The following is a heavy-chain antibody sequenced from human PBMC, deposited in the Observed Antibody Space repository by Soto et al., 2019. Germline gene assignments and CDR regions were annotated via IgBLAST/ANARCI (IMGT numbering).Heavy chain of an antibody. D-gene: IGHD6-13*01. CDR1: GFTFSSYG. V-gene: IGHV3-30*18. Sequence: GGSLRLSCAASGFTFSSYGMHWVRQAPGKGLEWVAVISYDGSNKYYADSVKGRFTISRDNSKNTLYLQMNSLRAEDTAVYYCANSDDSSSWTNYYYGMDVWGQGTTVTVSS. CDR3: ANSDDSSSWTNYYYGMDV. CDR2: ISYDGSNK. J-gene: IGHJ6*02.